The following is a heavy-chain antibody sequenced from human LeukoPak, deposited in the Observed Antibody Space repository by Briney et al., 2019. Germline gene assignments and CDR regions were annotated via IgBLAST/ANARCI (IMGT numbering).Heavy chain of an antibody. CDR2: IYYSGST. CDR1: GGSFSGYY. Sequence: SETLSLTCAVYGGSFSGYYWSWIRQPPGKGLEWIGSIYYSGSTYYNPSLKSRVTISVDTSKNQFSLKLSSVTAADTAVYYCAKEVLRYFDWVSNSGFDYWGQGTLVTVSS. V-gene: IGHV4-34*01. D-gene: IGHD3-9*01. J-gene: IGHJ4*02. CDR3: AKEVLRYFDWVSNSGFDY.